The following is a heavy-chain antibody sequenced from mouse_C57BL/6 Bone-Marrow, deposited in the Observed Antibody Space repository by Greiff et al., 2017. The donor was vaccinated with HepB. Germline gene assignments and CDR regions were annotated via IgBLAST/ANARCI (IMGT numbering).Heavy chain of an antibody. D-gene: IGHD2-2*01. CDR2: ISGGGGNT. J-gene: IGHJ2*01. V-gene: IGHV5-9*01. Sequence: DVKLQESGGGLVKPGGSLKLSCAASGFTFSSYTMSWVRQTPEKRLEWVATISGGGGNTYYPDSVKGRFTISRDNAKNTLYLQMSSLRSEDTALYYCARLGYGYDNYFDYWGQGTTLTVSS. CDR1: GFTFSSYT. CDR3: ARLGYGYDNYFDY.